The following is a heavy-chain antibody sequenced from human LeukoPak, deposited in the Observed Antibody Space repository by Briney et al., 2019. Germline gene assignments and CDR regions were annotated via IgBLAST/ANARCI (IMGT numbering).Heavy chain of an antibody. Sequence: GGSLRLSCAASGFTFSTYAMHWVRQAPGKGLEWVAVISYDGSSKYYADSVKGRFTISRDNSKNTPYLQMNSLRAEDTAVYYCAKVLSSGSHESLTQYYFDYWGQGTLVTVSS. CDR1: GFTFSTYA. D-gene: IGHD1-26*01. J-gene: IGHJ4*02. CDR2: ISYDGSSK. V-gene: IGHV3-30*04. CDR3: AKVLSSGSHESLTQYYFDY.